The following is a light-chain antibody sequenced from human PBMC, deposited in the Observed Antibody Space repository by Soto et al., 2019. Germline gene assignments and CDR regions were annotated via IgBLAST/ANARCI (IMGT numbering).Light chain of an antibody. Sequence: EIVMTQSPATLSVSPGERATLSCRASQSVSSNLAWYQHKPGQAPRLLISGASTRATGIPARFSGSGSGTEFTLTISSLQSEDFAVYYCQQYNNWPPYTFGQGTKLEI. J-gene: IGKJ2*01. CDR1: QSVSSN. CDR3: QQYNNWPPYT. CDR2: GAS. V-gene: IGKV3-15*01.